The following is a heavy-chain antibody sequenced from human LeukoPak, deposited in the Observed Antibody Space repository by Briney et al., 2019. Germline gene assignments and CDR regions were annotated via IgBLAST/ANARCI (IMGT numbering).Heavy chain of an antibody. D-gene: IGHD2-2*01. CDR2: ISYDGSNK. CDR1: GFAFSSYA. J-gene: IGHJ4*02. Sequence: GGSLRLSCAASGFAFSSYAMHWVRQAPGKGLEWVAVISYDGSNKYYADSVKGRFTISRDNSKNTLYLQMNSLRAEDTAVYYCARDPYRYCSSTSCYYFDYWGQGTLVTVSS. V-gene: IGHV3-30*04. CDR3: ARDPYRYCSSTSCYYFDY.